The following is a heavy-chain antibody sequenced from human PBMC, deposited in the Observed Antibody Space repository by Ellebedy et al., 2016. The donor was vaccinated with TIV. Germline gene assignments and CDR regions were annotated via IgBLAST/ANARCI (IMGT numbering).Heavy chain of an antibody. CDR1: GFTVSSNY. V-gene: IGHV3-53*04. CDR3: ATRAPANPIFDY. CDR2: IYSGGST. Sequence: GESLKISCAASGFTVSSNYMSWVRQAPGKGLEWVSVIYSGGSTYYADSVKGRFTISRHNSKNTLYLQMNSLRAEDTAVYYCATRAPANPIFDYWGQGTLVTVSS. D-gene: IGHD2-2*02. J-gene: IGHJ4*02.